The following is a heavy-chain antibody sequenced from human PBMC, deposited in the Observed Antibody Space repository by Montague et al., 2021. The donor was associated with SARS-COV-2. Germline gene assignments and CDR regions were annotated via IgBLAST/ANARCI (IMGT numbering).Heavy chain of an antibody. V-gene: IGHV4-34*01. CDR2: INHSGST. Sequence: SETLSLTCAVYGGSLSGYYWSWIRQPPGKGPEWIGEINHSGSTNYNPSLKSRVTISLDTSKNQFSLKLSSVTAADTAVYYCARGRRRYNWRDETSYYYGMDVWGQGTTVTVSS. CDR3: ARGRRRYNWRDETSYYYGMDV. J-gene: IGHJ6*02. CDR1: GGSLSGYY. D-gene: IGHD1-20*01.